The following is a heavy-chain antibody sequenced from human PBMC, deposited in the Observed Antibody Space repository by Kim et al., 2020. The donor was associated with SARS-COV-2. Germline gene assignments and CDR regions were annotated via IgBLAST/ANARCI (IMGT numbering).Heavy chain of an antibody. CDR2: ISWNSGNI. J-gene: IGHJ4*02. CDR3: ATDIEGITFGGVFDY. V-gene: IGHV3-9*01. Sequence: GGSLRLSCAASGFTFDDYAMHWVRQAPGKGLEWVSGISWNSGNIGYADSVKGRFTISRDNAKNSLYLQMNSLRAEDTALYYCATDIEGITFGGVFDYWGQGTLVTVSS. CDR1: GFTFDDYA. D-gene: IGHD3-16*01.